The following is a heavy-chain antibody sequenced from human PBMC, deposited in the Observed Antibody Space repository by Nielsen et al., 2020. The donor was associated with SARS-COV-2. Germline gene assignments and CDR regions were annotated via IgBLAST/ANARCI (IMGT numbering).Heavy chain of an antibody. V-gene: IGHV3-20*04. Sequence: GESLKISCAASGFTFDDYGMSWVRQAPGKGLEWVSGINWNGGSTGYADSVKGRSTISRDNSKNTLYLQMNSLRAEDTAVYYCAREYQLPNYYYYYYMDVWGKGTTVTVSS. CDR1: GFTFDDYG. CDR2: INWNGGST. CDR3: AREYQLPNYYYYYYMDV. J-gene: IGHJ6*03. D-gene: IGHD2-2*01.